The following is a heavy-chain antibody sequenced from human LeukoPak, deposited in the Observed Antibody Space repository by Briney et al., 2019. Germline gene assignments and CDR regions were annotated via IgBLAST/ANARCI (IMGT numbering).Heavy chain of an antibody. J-gene: IGHJ3*02. Sequence: SVKVSCKASGGTFSSYAISWVRQAPGQGLEWMGGIIPIFGTANYAQKFQGRVTITADESMSTAYMELSSLRSEDTAVYYCARGLVGANDYAFDIWGQGTMVTVSS. CDR1: GGTFSSYA. CDR3: ARGLVGANDYAFDI. CDR2: IIPIFGTA. D-gene: IGHD1-26*01. V-gene: IGHV1-69*01.